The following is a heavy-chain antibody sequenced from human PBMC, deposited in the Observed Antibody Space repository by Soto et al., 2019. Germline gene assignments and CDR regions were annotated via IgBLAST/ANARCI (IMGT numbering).Heavy chain of an antibody. CDR1: GSTINGFF. CDR3: ASVRPSGERFFDY. J-gene: IGHJ4*02. D-gene: IGHD1-1*01. V-gene: IGHV4-59*01. CDR2: ISYTGTP. Sequence: QVRLQESGPGVVKSSETLSLSCSVSGSTINGFFWTCIRQPPGKGLEWIGFISYTGTPTYNPSLESRITISLDTSKKQFSLKMTSVTAEDTAMYYCASVRPSGERFFDYWGQGSLVTVSS.